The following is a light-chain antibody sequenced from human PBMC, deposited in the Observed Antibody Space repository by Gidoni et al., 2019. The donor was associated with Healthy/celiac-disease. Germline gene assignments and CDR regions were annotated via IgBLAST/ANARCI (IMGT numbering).Light chain of an antibody. Sequence: EIVLTQSPGTLSLSPGERATLSCRASQSVSSSYLAWYQQKPGQAPRLLIYGASSRATGIPDRFSGSGSGTDFTLTISRLEPEDFAVYYCQQYGSSPPRLTFGGXTKVEIK. CDR3: QQYGSSPPRLT. J-gene: IGKJ4*01. V-gene: IGKV3-20*01. CDR1: QSVSSSY. CDR2: GAS.